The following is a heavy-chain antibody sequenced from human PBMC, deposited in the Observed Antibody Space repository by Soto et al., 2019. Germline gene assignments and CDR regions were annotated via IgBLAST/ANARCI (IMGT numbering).Heavy chain of an antibody. Sequence: EVQLVESGGGLIQPGGSLRLSCAASGFTVSSNYMSWVRQAPGKGLEWVSVIYSGDTTYYADSVKGRFTISRDHSKNTLYLQVTSLRAEDTAVYYCARDLRTLYGMDVWGQGTTVTVSS. CDR3: ARDLRTLYGMDV. J-gene: IGHJ6*02. CDR1: GFTVSSNY. V-gene: IGHV3-53*01. CDR2: IYSGDTT.